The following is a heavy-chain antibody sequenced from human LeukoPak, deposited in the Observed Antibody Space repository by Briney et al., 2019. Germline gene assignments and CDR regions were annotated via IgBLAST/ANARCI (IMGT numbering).Heavy chain of an antibody. Sequence: GGSLRLSCAASGFTFSSYAMHWVRQAAGKGLEWVAVVSYDGSNKYYADSVKGRFTISRDNSKNTLYLQMNSLRAEDTAVYYCARGSWRLVRGAASFESWGQGTLVTVSS. CDR2: VSYDGSNK. V-gene: IGHV3-30-3*01. CDR1: GFTFSSYA. J-gene: IGHJ4*02. CDR3: ARGSWRLVRGAASFES. D-gene: IGHD3-10*01.